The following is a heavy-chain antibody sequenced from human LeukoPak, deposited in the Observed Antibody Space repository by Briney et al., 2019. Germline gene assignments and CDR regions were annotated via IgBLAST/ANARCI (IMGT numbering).Heavy chain of an antibody. D-gene: IGHD3-10*01. CDR3: ARGLAITMVRGVITKPHFDY. J-gene: IGHJ4*02. CDR1: GFTFSSYS. Sequence: PGGSLRLSCAASGFTFSSYSMNWVRQAPGKGLEWVSSISSSSSYIYYADSVKGRFTISRDNAKNSLYLQMNSLRAEGTAVYYCARGLAITMVRGVITKPHFDYWGQGTLVTVSS. CDR2: ISSSSSYI. V-gene: IGHV3-21*01.